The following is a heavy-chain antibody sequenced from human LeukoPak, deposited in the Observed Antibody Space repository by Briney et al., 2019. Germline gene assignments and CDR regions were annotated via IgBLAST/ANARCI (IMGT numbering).Heavy chain of an antibody. V-gene: IGHV3-7*01. CDR2: INQDGSEE. CDR1: GVTFSNYW. J-gene: IGHJ4*02. CDR3: VRDGGVSGYDLLDY. Sequence: GGSLRLSCAASGVTFSNYWMSWVRQAPGKGLEWVAHINQDGSEEHSTDSVKARFIISRDNAKNSLSLQMDSLRAEDTAVYYCVRDGGVSGYDLLDYWGQGTLVTVSS. D-gene: IGHD5-12*01.